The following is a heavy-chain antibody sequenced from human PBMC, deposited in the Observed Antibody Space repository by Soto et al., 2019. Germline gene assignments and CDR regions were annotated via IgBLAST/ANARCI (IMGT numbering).Heavy chain of an antibody. Sequence: GASVKVSCKASGYTFTSYDINWVRQATGQGLEWMGWMNPNSGNTGYAQKFQGRVTMTRNTSISTAYMELSSLRSEDTAVYYCARGYGYNWNYFYYYYYYYMDVWGKGTTVTVSS. CDR2: MNPNSGNT. V-gene: IGHV1-8*01. CDR1: GYTFTSYD. D-gene: IGHD1-7*01. J-gene: IGHJ6*03. CDR3: ARGYGYNWNYFYYYYYYYMDV.